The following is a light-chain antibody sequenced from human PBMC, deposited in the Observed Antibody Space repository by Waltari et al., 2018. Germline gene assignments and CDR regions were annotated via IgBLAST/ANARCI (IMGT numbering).Light chain of an antibody. Sequence: DIQMTQSPSTLSASVGDRVTITCRASQSIGSSLAWYQQKPGKAPNLLVYSASNLQSGVPSRFSGSGSGTDFTLTISSLQPEDFATYYCQQTSTFPVTFGGGTEVEF. V-gene: IGKV1-12*01. CDR2: SAS. J-gene: IGKJ4*01. CDR3: QQTSTFPVT. CDR1: QSIGSS.